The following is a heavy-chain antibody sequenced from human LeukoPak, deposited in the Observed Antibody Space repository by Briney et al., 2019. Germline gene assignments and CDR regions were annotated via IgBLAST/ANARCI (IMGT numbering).Heavy chain of an antibody. CDR2: IGVGGTK. Sequence: GGSLRLSSVASGFTFSKYGMNWVRQAPGRGLEWVSGIGVGGTKYYADSVKGRFTISRDTSKNTLYLQMNSLRAEDTAVYYCAKAGRYCSSTSCYGAFDYWGQGTLVTVSS. D-gene: IGHD2-2*01. V-gene: IGHV3-23*01. CDR3: AKAGRYCSSTSCYGAFDY. J-gene: IGHJ4*02. CDR1: GFTFSKYG.